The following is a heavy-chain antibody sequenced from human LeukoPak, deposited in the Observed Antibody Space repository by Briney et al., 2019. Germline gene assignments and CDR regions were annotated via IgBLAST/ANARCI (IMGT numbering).Heavy chain of an antibody. CDR2: ISSSGSTI. D-gene: IGHD3-3*01. CDR1: GFTFSDYY. Sequence: KAGGSLRLSCAASGFTFSDYYMSWIRQAPGKGLEWVSYISSSGSTIYYADSVKGRFTISRDNAKNSLYLQMNSLRAEDTAVYYCARQWPTYDFSYYMDVWGKGTTVTVSS. V-gene: IGHV3-11*04. CDR3: ARQWPTYDFSYYMDV. J-gene: IGHJ6*03.